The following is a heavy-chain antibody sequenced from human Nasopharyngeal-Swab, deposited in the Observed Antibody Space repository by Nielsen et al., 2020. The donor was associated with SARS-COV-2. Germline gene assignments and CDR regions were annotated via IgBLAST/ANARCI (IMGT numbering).Heavy chain of an antibody. D-gene: IGHD6-13*01. CDR3: ARGHWQQLVRWGFDY. J-gene: IGHJ4*02. V-gene: IGHV4-39*07. CDR1: GGSISSNSYY. CDR2: INHSGST. Sequence: SETLSLTCTVSGGSISSNSYYWSWIRQPPGKGLEWIGEINHSGSTNYNPSLKSRVTISVDTSKNQFSLKLSSVTAADTAVYYCARGHWQQLVRWGFDYWGQGTLVTVSS.